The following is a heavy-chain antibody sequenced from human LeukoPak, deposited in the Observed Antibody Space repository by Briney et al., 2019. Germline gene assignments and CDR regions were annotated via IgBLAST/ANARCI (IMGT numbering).Heavy chain of an antibody. CDR2: IIPIFGTA. D-gene: IGHD6-13*01. J-gene: IGHJ6*03. V-gene: IGHV1-69*06. Sequence: SVKVSCKASGGTFSSYAISWVRQAPGQGLEWMGGIIPIFGTANYAQKFQGRVTMTEDTSTDTAYMELSSLRSEDTAVYYCATVIGIAAAGTGYYYYYMDVWGKGTTVTISS. CDR3: ATVIGIAAAGTGYYYYYMDV. CDR1: GGTFSSYA.